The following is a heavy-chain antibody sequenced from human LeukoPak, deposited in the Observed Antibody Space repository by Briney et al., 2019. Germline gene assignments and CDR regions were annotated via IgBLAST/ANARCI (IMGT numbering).Heavy chain of an antibody. CDR1: GFTFSSYA. D-gene: IGHD2-2*01. Sequence: GGFLRLSCAASGFTFSSYAMSWVRQAPGKGLEWVSAISGSGGSTYYADSVKGRFTISRDNSKNTLYLQMNSLRAEDTAVYYCAKDSCSSTSCYGGTDYWGQGTLVTVSS. CDR2: ISGSGGST. CDR3: AKDSCSSTSCYGGTDY. V-gene: IGHV3-23*01. J-gene: IGHJ4*02.